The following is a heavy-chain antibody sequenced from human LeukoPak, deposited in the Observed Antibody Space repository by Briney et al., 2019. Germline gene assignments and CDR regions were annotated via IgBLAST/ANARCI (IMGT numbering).Heavy chain of an antibody. CDR1: GFTVSSNY. J-gene: IGHJ6*02. CDR3: AKDPLYYYGSGSSTYGMDV. CDR2: IYSGGST. V-gene: IGHV3-66*01. D-gene: IGHD3-10*01. Sequence: GGSLRLSCAASGFTVSSNYMSWVRQAPGKGLEWVSVIYSGGSTYYADSVKGRFTISRDNSKNTLYLQMNSLRAEDTAVYYCAKDPLYYYGSGSSTYGMDVWGQGTTVTVSS.